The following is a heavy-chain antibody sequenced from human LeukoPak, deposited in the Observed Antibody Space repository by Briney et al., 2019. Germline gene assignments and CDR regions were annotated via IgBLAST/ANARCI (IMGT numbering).Heavy chain of an antibody. D-gene: IGHD5-12*01. CDR3: ARDRGSNSGYATGDYFDY. CDR1: GGSISSYY. V-gene: IGHV4-4*08. J-gene: IGHJ4*02. Sequence: PSETLSLTCTVPGGSISSYYWSWIRQPPGKGPEWIGRIYNSGITHYNPSLKSRVTISVDTSQNQFSLKVNSVTAADTAVYYCARDRGSNSGYATGDYFDYWGQGALVTVSS. CDR2: IYNSGIT.